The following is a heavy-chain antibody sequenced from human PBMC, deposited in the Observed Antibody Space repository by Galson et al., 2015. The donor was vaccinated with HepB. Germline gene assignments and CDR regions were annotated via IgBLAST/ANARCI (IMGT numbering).Heavy chain of an antibody. CDR1: GYTFTSYG. Sequence: SVKVSCKASGYTFTSYGISWVRQAPGQGLEWMGWISAYNGNTNYAQKLQGRVTMTTDTSTSTAYMELRSLRSDDTAVYYCARDRGGRGYGDYAFGYWGQGTLVTVSS. CDR2: ISAYNGNT. V-gene: IGHV1-18*01. D-gene: IGHD4-17*01. CDR3: ARDRGGRGYGDYAFGY. J-gene: IGHJ4*02.